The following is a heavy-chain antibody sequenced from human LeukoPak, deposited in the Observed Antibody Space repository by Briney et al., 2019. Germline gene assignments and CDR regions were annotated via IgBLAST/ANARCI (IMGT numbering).Heavy chain of an antibody. D-gene: IGHD3-3*01. CDR2: IWYDGSNK. Sequence: GGSLRLSCAASGFTFSSYGMHWVRQAPGKGLEWVAVIWYDGSNKYYADSVKGRFTISRDNSKNTLYLQMNSLRAEDTAVYYCAKTQGFGVVIIDYRGQGTLATVSS. CDR3: AKTQGFGVVIIDY. J-gene: IGHJ4*02. CDR1: GFTFSSYG. V-gene: IGHV3-33*06.